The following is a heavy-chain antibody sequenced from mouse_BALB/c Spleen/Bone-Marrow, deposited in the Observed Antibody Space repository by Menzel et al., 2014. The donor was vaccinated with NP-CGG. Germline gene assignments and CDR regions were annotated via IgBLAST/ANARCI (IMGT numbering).Heavy chain of an antibody. CDR1: GYTFTTYT. Sequence: QVQLQHSGAELARPGASVKMSCKASGYTFTTYTMHWVKQRPGQGLEWIGYINPSSGYTNYNQKFKDKATLTADKSSSTAYMQLSSLTSEDSAVYFCAKRDIYYGYDGNAMDYWGQGTSVTVSS. V-gene: IGHV1-4*01. J-gene: IGHJ4*01. D-gene: IGHD2-2*01. CDR2: INPSSGYT. CDR3: AKRDIYYGYDGNAMDY.